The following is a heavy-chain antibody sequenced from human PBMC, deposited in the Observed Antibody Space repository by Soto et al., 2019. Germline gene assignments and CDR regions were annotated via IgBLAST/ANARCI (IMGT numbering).Heavy chain of an antibody. D-gene: IGHD1-1*01. CDR1: GFTFSNYA. Sequence: PGGSLRLSCAASGFTFSNYAMHWVRQAPGKGLEWVAVISYDGSNKYYADSVKGRFTISRDNSKNTLYLQMNSLRAEDTAVYYCVRDYGLQLVTGFDYWGQGPLLTVFS. V-gene: IGHV3-30-3*01. CDR3: VRDYGLQLVTGFDY. J-gene: IGHJ4*02. CDR2: ISYDGSNK.